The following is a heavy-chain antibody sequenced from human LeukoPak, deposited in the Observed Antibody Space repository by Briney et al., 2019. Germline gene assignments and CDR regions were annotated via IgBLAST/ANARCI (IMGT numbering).Heavy chain of an antibody. CDR1: GGSISSYY. Sequence: SETLSLTCTVSGGSISSYYWSWIRQPPGKGLEWIGYIYYSGSTNYNPSLKSRVTISVDTSKNQFSLKLSSVTAADTAVYYCAGSSSWRYYYYYMDVWGKGTTVTVSS. J-gene: IGHJ6*03. CDR2: IYYSGST. D-gene: IGHD6-13*01. V-gene: IGHV4-59*08. CDR3: AGSSSWRYYYYYMDV.